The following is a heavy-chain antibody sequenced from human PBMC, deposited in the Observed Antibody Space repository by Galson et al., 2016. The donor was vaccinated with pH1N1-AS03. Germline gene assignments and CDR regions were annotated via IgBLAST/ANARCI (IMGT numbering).Heavy chain of an antibody. J-gene: IGHJ4*02. CDR2: TKSKRDGGAT. V-gene: IGHV3-15*01. Sequence: SLRLSCAASGITFSTYWMSWVRQAPGKGLEWVGRTKSKRDGGATEYAGPVKGRFTISRDDSQNTLYLQMSSLKIEDTAMYYCTTMSQAAAPNWGQGTLVTVSS. CDR1: GITFSTYW. CDR3: TTMSQAAAPN. D-gene: IGHD6-13*01.